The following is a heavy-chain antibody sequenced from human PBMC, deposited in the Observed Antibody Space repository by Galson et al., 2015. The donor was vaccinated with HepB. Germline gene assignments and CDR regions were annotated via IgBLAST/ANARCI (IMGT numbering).Heavy chain of an antibody. CDR2: INPNSGGT. V-gene: IGHV1-2*02. Sequence: VKVSCKASGYTFTGYYMHWVRPAPGQGLEGGGWINPNSGGTNYAQKFQGRVTTTRDTSISTAYMELNRLRSDDTAVYYCARDVSGWLYYFDYWGQGTLVTVSS. D-gene: IGHD6-19*01. CDR1: GYTFTGYY. CDR3: ARDVSGWLYYFDY. J-gene: IGHJ4*02.